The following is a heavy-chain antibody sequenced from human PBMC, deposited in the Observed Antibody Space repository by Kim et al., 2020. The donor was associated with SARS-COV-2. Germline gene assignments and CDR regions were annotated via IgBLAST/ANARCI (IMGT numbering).Heavy chain of an antibody. CDR1: GFTFSNSP. CDR3: AKSGQLDY. CDR2: IDGRGPTT. V-gene: IGHV3-23*01. J-gene: IGHJ4*02. D-gene: IGHD5-12*01. Sequence: GGSLRLSCAASGFTFSNSPMSWVRQAPGKGLEWVSTIDGRGPTTYYPGSVKGRFTISRDNSKNTLYLQMNNLRAEDTAVYFCAKSGQLDYWGQGTLVTVSS.